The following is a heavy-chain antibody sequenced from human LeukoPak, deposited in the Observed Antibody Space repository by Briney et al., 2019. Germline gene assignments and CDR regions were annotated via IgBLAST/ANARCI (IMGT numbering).Heavy chain of an antibody. J-gene: IGHJ4*02. CDR2: IYTSGST. Sequence: SETLSLTCTVSGGSISSGSYYWSWIRQPAGKGLEWIGRIYTSGSTNYNPSLKSRVTISVDTSKNQFSLKLSSVTAADTAVYYCARQTLLRYFDWLPRSFDYWGQGTLVTVSS. V-gene: IGHV4-61*02. CDR3: ARQTLLRYFDWLPRSFDY. CDR1: GGSISSGSYY. D-gene: IGHD3-9*01.